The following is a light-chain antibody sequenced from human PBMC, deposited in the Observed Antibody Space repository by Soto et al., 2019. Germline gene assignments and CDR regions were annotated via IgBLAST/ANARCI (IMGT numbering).Light chain of an antibody. Sequence: EIVLTQSPATLSLSPGERVTLSCRASQSVASYLAWYQQRPGQAPRLLISDASSRATGIPARFSGSGSGTDSTRTISSLEPEDFAVYYCQQRSNWPRTFGQGTKVEIK. CDR1: QSVASY. J-gene: IGKJ1*01. CDR2: DAS. CDR3: QQRSNWPRT. V-gene: IGKV3-11*01.